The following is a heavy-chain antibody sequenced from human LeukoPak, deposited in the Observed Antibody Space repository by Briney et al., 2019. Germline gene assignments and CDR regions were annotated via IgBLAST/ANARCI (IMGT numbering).Heavy chain of an antibody. J-gene: IGHJ4*02. CDR1: GGSFSGYY. D-gene: IGHD6-19*01. Sequence: SETLSFTCAVYGGSFSGYYWSWIRQPPGKGLEGIGEINHSGSTNYNPSLKSRVTISVDTSKNQFSLKLSSVTAADTAVYYCARSYSSGWYVGYWGQGTLVTVSS. V-gene: IGHV4-34*01. CDR2: INHSGST. CDR3: ARSYSSGWYVGY.